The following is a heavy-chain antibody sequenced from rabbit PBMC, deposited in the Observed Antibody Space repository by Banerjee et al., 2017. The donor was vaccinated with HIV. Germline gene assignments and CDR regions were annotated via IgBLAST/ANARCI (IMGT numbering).Heavy chain of an antibody. J-gene: IGHJ3*01. CDR1: GFSFSSYYM. CDR3: ARGYGGYATNRLDL. Sequence: QRQLEESGGGLVKPEGSLTLTCKASGFSFSSYYMSWVRQAPGKGLEWIACIYTGDDNTYYASWAKGRFTISKTSSTTVTLQMTSLTAADTATYFCARGYGGYATNRLDLWGPGTLVTVS. CDR2: IYTGDDNT. V-gene: IGHV1S45*01. D-gene: IGHD6-1*01.